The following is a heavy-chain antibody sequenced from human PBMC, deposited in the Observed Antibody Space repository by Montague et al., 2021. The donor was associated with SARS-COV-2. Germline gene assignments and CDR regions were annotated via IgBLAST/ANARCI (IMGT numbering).Heavy chain of an antibody. CDR1: GGSFNDFY. CDR3: AGFPHGSGRYNSDYNYGMDV. D-gene: IGHD3-10*01. CDR2: VNFRART. Sequence: SETLSLTCVVYGGSFNDFYWSWIRQPPGQGLERIGEVNFRARTNYNQSLKSRATVSVYKYNNHFSLRLSSVTAAATAVYYCAGFPHGSGRYNSDYNYGMDVWGQGTTVTVSS. J-gene: IGHJ6*02. V-gene: IGHV4-34*01.